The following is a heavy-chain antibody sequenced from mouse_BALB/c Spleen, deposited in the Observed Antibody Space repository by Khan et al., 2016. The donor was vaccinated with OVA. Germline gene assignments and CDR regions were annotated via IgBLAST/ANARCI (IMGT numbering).Heavy chain of an antibody. D-gene: IGHD1-3*01. Sequence: VKLQELGPGLVAPSQSLSITCTVSGFSLTSYGVHWVRQTPGKGLEWLGVIWAGGSTNYYSALLSRLSINKNNSKSQVILKMNSLQTDDTAMYYCARLEDIWGQGTTLTVSS. V-gene: IGHV2-9*02. CDR3: ARLEDI. CDR2: IWAGGST. CDR1: GFSLTSYG. J-gene: IGHJ2*01.